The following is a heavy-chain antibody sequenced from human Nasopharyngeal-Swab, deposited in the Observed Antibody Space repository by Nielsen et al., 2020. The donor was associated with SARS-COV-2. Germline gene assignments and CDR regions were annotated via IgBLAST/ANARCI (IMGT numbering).Heavy chain of an antibody. V-gene: IGHV5-51*01. Sequence: PREGLEWMGIIYPGDSDTRYSPPFQGQATISANKSISTAYLQWSSLKASDTAMYYCARLGYGSGGYVDYWGQGTLVTVSS. CDR2: IYPGDSDT. J-gene: IGHJ4*02. D-gene: IGHD3-10*01. CDR3: ARLGYGSGGYVDY.